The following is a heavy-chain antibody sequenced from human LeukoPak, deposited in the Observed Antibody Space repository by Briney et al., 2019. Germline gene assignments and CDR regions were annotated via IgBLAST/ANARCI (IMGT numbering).Heavy chain of an antibody. Sequence: GESLQISCKGTGYSFASYWIGWVRHLPGKGLEWMGIIYPGDSDTRYSPSFQGQVTISADKSISTAYLQWSSLKASDTAMYYCARQMGYSGYDNFDYWGQGTLVTVSS. CDR3: ARQMGYSGYDNFDY. CDR1: GYSFASYW. V-gene: IGHV5-51*01. J-gene: IGHJ4*02. CDR2: IYPGDSDT. D-gene: IGHD5-12*01.